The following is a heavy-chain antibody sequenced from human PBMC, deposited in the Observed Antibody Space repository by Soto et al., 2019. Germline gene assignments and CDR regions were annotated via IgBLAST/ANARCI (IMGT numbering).Heavy chain of an antibody. CDR1: GGTFSSYA. Sequence: EASVKVSCKASGGTFSSYAISWVRQAPGQGLEWMGGIIPIFGTANYAQRFQGRVTITADESTSTAYMELSSLRSEDTAVYYCARSSGDSHYYYGMDVWGQGTTVTVSS. CDR2: IIPIFGTA. CDR3: ARSSGDSHYYYGMDV. V-gene: IGHV1-69*13. J-gene: IGHJ6*02. D-gene: IGHD4-17*01.